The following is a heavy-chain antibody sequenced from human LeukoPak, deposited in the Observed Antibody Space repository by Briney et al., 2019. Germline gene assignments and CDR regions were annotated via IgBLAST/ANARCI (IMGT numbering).Heavy chain of an antibody. V-gene: IGHV3-53*01. CDR1: GFTVSSNS. J-gene: IGHJ4*02. D-gene: IGHD1-26*01. CDR2: IYSDNT. CDR3: TRSESGTYKGGFDF. Sequence: GGSLRLSCTVSGFTVSSNSMSWVRQAPGKGLEWVSFIYSDNTHYSDSVKGRFTISRDDSKSIAHLQMNSLKTEDTAVYYCTRSESGTYKGGFDFWGQGTLVTVSS.